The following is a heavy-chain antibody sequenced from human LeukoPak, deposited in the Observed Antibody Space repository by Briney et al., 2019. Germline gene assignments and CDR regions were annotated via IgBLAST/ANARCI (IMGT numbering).Heavy chain of an antibody. CDR1: GFTFSSYG. V-gene: IGHV3-30*18. D-gene: IGHD1-26*01. Sequence: GGSLRLSCAASGFTFSSYGMHWVRQAPGKGLEWVAVISYDGSNKYYADSVKGRFTISRDNSKNTLYLQMNSLRAEDTAVYYCAKTQTNRYYYFDYWGQGTLVTVSS. J-gene: IGHJ4*02. CDR3: AKTQTNRYYYFDY. CDR2: ISYDGSNK.